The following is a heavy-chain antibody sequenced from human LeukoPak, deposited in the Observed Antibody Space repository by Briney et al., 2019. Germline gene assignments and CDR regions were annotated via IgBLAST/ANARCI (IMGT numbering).Heavy chain of an antibody. D-gene: IGHD6-13*01. CDR2: IYYSGST. V-gene: IGHV4-59*08. CDR1: GGSISSYY. J-gene: IGHJ6*02. Sequence: SETLSLTCTVSGGSISSYYWGWIRQPPGKGLEWIGYIYYSGSTNYNPSLKSRVTISVDTSKNQFSLKLSSVTAADTAVYYCARLGAAAGYLSTYYYYGMDVWGQGTTVTVSS. CDR3: ARLGAAAGYLSTYYYYGMDV.